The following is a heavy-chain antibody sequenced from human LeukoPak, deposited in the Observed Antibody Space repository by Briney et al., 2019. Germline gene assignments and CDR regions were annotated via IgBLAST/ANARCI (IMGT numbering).Heavy chain of an antibody. CDR1: GFPYSSFW. J-gene: IGHJ4*02. CDR2: IKQDGSEK. CDR3: AGGQWLAF. Sequence: WGSLTLSCAASGFPYSSFWMTWVRQPPGKGLEWVANIKQDGSEKYYVDSVKGRFTISRDNAKNSLYLQMNSLRAEDTAVYYCAGGQWLAFWGEGSLVTVSS. D-gene: IGHD6-19*01. V-gene: IGHV3-7*02.